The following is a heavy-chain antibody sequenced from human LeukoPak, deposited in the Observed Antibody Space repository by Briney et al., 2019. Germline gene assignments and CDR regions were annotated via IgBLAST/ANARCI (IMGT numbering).Heavy chain of an antibody. CDR3: ARHNPHWGY. J-gene: IGHJ4*02. CDR2: IKQDGSEK. CDR1: GFTFNNYW. Sequence: GGSLRLSCAASGFTFNNYWMSWVRQAPGKGLEWVANIKQDGSEKYYVDSVKGRFIISRDNAKNSLYLQMNSLRAEDTALYYCARHNPHWGYWGQGTLVTVSS. D-gene: IGHD7-27*01. V-gene: IGHV3-7*04.